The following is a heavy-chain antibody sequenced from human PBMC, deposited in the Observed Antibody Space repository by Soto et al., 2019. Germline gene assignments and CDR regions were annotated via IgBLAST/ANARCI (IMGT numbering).Heavy chain of an antibody. V-gene: IGHV4-30-2*01. CDR2: IYHSGST. J-gene: IGHJ4*02. Sequence: SETLSLTCAVSGGSISSGGYSWSWIRQPPGKGLEWIGYIYHSGSTYYNPSLKSRVTISVDRSKNQFSLKLSSVTAADTAVYYCAVGCSGGSCYPTFDYWGQGTLVTVSS. D-gene: IGHD2-15*01. CDR1: GGSISSGGYS. CDR3: AVGCSGGSCYPTFDY.